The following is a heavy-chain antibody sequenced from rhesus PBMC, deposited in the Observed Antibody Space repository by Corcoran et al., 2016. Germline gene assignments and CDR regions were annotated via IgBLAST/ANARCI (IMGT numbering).Heavy chain of an antibody. J-gene: IGHJ4*01. Sequence: QLQLQESGPGLVKPSETLSLTCAVSGGSIRRNWLSWLSQPPGKGLECIGRLPGSGGDTSYNPSLKSGFTISTDTSKTQFSLKLSSVTAADTAVYYCASVVFENWGQGVLVTVSS. CDR1: GGSIRRNW. V-gene: IGHV4-173*01. CDR3: ASVVFEN. D-gene: IGHD2-27*01. CDR2: LPGSGGDT.